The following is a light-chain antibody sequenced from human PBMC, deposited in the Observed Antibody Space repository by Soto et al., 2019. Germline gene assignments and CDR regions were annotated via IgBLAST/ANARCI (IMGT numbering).Light chain of an antibody. CDR1: RAINDY. V-gene: IGKV1-27*01. Sequence: DIQMTQFPSSLSASVGDRVTITCRASRAINDYVAWYQQKPGKSPNLLIFAASSLESGVPSRFSGSGSGTEFTLTIRSLQPEDVATYYCQGYKSPPFTFSPGTKVEMK. CDR3: QGYKSPPFT. CDR2: AAS. J-gene: IGKJ3*01.